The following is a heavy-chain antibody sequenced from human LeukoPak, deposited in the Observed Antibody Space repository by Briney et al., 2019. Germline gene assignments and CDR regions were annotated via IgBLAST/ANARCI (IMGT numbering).Heavy chain of an antibody. V-gene: IGHV1-69*06. CDR3: ARALRGQLGFDY. D-gene: IGHD5-18*01. CDR2: IIPIFGTA. Sequence: SVKVSCKASGVTFSSYAISWVRQAPGQGLEWMGGIIPIFGTANYAQKFQGRVTITADKSTSTAYMELSSLRSEDTAVYYCARALRGQLGFDYWGQGTLVTVSS. J-gene: IGHJ4*02. CDR1: GVTFSSYA.